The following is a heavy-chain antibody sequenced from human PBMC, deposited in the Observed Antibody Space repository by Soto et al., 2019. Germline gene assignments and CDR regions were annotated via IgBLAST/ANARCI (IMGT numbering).Heavy chain of an antibody. CDR3: ARGGFVAGLYNAMDA. CDR2: IIPMFVSP. Sequence: QVQLVQSGAEVKKPGSSVKVSCKASGGTLSTNAISWVRQAPGQGLEWMGAIIPMFVSPKYAQKFQGRVTITADNPTSTIDMEMISLTSADTAVYYCARGGFVAGLYNAMDAWGQGTAVAVSS. CDR1: GGTLSTNA. V-gene: IGHV1-69*06. J-gene: IGHJ6*02. D-gene: IGHD2-21*01.